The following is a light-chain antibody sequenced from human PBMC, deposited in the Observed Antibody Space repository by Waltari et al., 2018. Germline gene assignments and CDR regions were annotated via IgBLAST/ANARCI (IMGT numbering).Light chain of an antibody. CDR1: QSILDSSNKRNY. J-gene: IGKJ1*01. Sequence: DIVMTQSPDSLAVSLGERATIKCKSSQSILDSSNKRNYLGWYQQKPGQPPKLLIYWASTRELGVPDRFSGSGSGTDFTLTINSLQPEDVAVYYCQQYYSSPPAWTFGQGTKVEIK. CDR2: WAS. V-gene: IGKV4-1*01. CDR3: QQYYSSPPAWT.